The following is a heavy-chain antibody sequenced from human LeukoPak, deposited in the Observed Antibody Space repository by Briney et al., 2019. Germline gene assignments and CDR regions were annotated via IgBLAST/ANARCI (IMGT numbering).Heavy chain of an antibody. CDR2: MNPNSGNT. CDR1: GYTFTGYY. J-gene: IGHJ4*02. V-gene: IGHV1-8*02. Sequence: ASVKVSCKASGYTFTGYYMHWVRQATGQGLEWMGWMNPNSGNTGYAQKFQGRVTMTRNTSISTAYMELSSLRSEDTAVYYCARVAGYYDSSGYYGYWGQGTLVTVFS. D-gene: IGHD3-22*01. CDR3: ARVAGYYDSSGYYGY.